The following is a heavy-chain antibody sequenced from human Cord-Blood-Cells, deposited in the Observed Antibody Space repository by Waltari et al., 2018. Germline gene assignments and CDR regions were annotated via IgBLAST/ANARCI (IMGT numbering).Heavy chain of an antibody. CDR2: INPNSGGT. D-gene: IGHD1-1*01. J-gene: IGHJ5*02. CDR1: GYTFTGYY. Sequence: QVQLVQSGAEVKKPGASVKVSCKASGYTFTGYYMPCVRQAPGQGREWMGWINPNSGGTNYAQKFQGRATMTRDTSISPAYMELGRLRSDETAVYYCARTTPRRYWFDPWGQGTLVTVSS. V-gene: IGHV1-2*02. CDR3: ARTTPRRYWFDP.